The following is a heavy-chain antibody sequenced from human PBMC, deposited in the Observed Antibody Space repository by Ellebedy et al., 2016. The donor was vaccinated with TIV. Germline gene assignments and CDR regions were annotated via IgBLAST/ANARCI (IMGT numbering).Heavy chain of an antibody. V-gene: IGHV5-51*01. Sequence: GGSLRLSXKGSGYSFTSYWIGWVRQMPGKGLEWMGIIYPGDSDTRSSPSFQGQVALSVDKSINTAYLQWSSLKASDTAIYYCARQVPGRSYMDVWGKGTAVTVSS. CDR2: IYPGDSDT. D-gene: IGHD3-10*01. CDR1: GYSFTSYW. CDR3: ARQVPGRSYMDV. J-gene: IGHJ6*03.